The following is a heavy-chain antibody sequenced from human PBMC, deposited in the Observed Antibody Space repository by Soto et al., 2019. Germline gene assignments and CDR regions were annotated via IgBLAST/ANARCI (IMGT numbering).Heavy chain of an antibody. CDR3: AKDLAALDDYGLHY. CDR1: GFTFSSYA. J-gene: IGHJ4*02. CDR2: ISGSGGST. Sequence: GGSLRLSCAASGFTFSSYAMSWVRQAPGKGLEWVSAISGSGGSTYYADSVKGRFTISRDNSKNTLYLQMNSLRAEDTAVYYCAKDLAALDDYGLHYWGQGTLVTVSS. D-gene: IGHD4-17*01. V-gene: IGHV3-23*01.